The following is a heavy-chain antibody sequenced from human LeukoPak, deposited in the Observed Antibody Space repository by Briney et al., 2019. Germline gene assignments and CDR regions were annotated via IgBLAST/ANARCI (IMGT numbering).Heavy chain of an antibody. J-gene: IGHJ5*02. CDR1: GYSISSGYY. CDR2: IYYSGST. D-gene: IGHD3-22*01. CDR3: ARDAYDSSGYNKYNWFDP. V-gene: IGHV4-61*01. Sequence: SETLSLTCTVSGYSISSGYYWGWIRPPPGKGLEWIGYIYYSGSTNYNPSLKSRVTISVDTSKNQFSLKLSSVTAADTAVYYCARDAYDSSGYNKYNWFDPWGQGTLVTVSS.